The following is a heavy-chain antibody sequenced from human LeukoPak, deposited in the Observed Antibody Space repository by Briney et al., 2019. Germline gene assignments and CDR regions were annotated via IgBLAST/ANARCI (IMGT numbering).Heavy chain of an antibody. J-gene: IGHJ4*02. Sequence: TGGSLRLSCAASGFTFSSYPMSWVRQAPGKGLEWVSAISGSGGSTYYADSVKGRFTISRDNCKNTLYLQMNSLRAEDTAVYYCAKDRGGPRPHFDYWGQGTLVTVSS. D-gene: IGHD3-10*01. V-gene: IGHV3-23*01. CDR1: GFTFSSYP. CDR2: ISGSGGST. CDR3: AKDRGGPRPHFDY.